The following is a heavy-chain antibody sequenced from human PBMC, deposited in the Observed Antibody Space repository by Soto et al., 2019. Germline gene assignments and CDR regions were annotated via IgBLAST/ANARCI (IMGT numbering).Heavy chain of an antibody. D-gene: IGHD6-6*01. CDR2: IYYTGST. Sequence: PSETLSLTCTVSSGSISTYYWSWIRQPPGKGLEWIGYIYYTGSTNYNPSLKTRVAISMDTSKNQFSLNLSSVTAADTAVYYCARNGLVYYFDYWGQGTLVTVSS. CDR1: SGSISTYY. J-gene: IGHJ4*02. CDR3: ARNGLVYYFDY. V-gene: IGHV4-59*01.